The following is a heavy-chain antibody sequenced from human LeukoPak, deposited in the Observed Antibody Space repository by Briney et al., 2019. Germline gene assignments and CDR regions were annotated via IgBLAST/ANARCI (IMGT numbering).Heavy chain of an antibody. Sequence: GGSLRLSCAASGFKFSIYWMTWVRQAPGKGLEWVAYIRYDGNNEYYADSVKGRFTISKDNPGASLYLDMHSLRAEDTAIYYCAIWTSGNYWGQGTLVTVSS. J-gene: IGHJ4*02. CDR2: IRYDGNNE. CDR3: AIWTSGNY. V-gene: IGHV3-30*02. D-gene: IGHD1-1*01. CDR1: GFKFSIYW.